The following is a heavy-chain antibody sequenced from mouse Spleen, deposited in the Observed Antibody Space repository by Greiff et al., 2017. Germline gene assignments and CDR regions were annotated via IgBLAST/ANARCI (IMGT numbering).Heavy chain of an antibody. CDR1: GFSLSTSGMG. CDR3: ARLYGNPSYFDY. Sequence: QVTLKEPGPGILQSSQTLSLTCSFSGFSLSTSGMGVSWIRQPSGKGLEWLAHIYWDDDKRYNPSLKSRLTISKDTSRNQVFLKITSVDTADTATYYCARLYGNPSYFDYWGQGTTLTVSS. V-gene: IGHV8-12*01. D-gene: IGHD2-1*01. CDR2: IYWDDDK. J-gene: IGHJ2*01.